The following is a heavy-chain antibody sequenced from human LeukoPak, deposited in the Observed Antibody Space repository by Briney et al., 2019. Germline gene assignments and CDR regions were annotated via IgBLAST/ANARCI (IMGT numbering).Heavy chain of an antibody. Sequence: PGGSLRLSCATSGFTFSRYAMHWVRQAPGKGLEWVALISYDANIGSNKYYADSVKGRFTISRDNSKNTLYLQMNSLRAEDTAVYYCARDGGYDFWSGYYQGYWGQGTLVTASS. D-gene: IGHD3-3*01. CDR1: GFTFSRYA. V-gene: IGHV3-30-3*01. J-gene: IGHJ4*02. CDR3: ARDGGYDFWSGYYQGY. CDR2: ISYDANIGSNK.